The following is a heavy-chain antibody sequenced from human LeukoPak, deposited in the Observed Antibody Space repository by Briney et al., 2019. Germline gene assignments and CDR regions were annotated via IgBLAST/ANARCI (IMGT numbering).Heavy chain of an antibody. CDR3: ARDVSNSGWYEGTFDA. V-gene: IGHV3-7*03. CDR1: GFIFNNYW. Sequence: GGSLRLSCEASGFIFNNYWMSWVRQTPGEGLEWVANIKEDGSEQYYVDSVKGRFTITRDNAKNLLYLQVNSLRAEDTAVYYCARDVSNSGWYEGTFDAWGQGTMVTVSS. CDR2: IKEDGSEQ. D-gene: IGHD6-19*01. J-gene: IGHJ3*01.